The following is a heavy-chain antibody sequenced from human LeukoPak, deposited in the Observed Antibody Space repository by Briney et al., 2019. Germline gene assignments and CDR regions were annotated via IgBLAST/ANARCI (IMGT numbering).Heavy chain of an antibody. Sequence: PGGSLRLSCAASGFTVSSNYMSWVRQAPGKGLEWVSVIYSGGSTYYADSVKGRFTISGDNSKNTLYLQMNSLRAEDTAVYYCARLRYFDWSDFDYWGQGTLVTVSS. CDR2: IYSGGST. J-gene: IGHJ4*02. CDR1: GFTVSSNY. CDR3: ARLRYFDWSDFDY. V-gene: IGHV3-66*01. D-gene: IGHD3-9*01.